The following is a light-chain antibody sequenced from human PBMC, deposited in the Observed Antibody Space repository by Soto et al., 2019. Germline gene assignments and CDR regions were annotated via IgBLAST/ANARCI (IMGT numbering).Light chain of an antibody. V-gene: IGKV1-5*03. Sequence: DIQMNQSPSTLSASVGDRVTITFRASQSISSWLDWYKQKPVKAPKLLIYMASSLESGVPSRCSGSGSGTEFTLTISSLQPDDFATYDCQQYNSYPYTLGQGTKLESK. CDR2: MAS. CDR1: QSISSW. J-gene: IGKJ2*01. CDR3: QQYNSYPYT.